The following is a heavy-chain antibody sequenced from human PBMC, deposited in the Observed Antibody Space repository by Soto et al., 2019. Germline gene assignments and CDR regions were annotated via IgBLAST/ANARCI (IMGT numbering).Heavy chain of an antibody. D-gene: IGHD5-12*01. CDR2: ISPYNGNT. Sequence: HVQLVQSGAEVKKPGASLKVSCKASGYTFISYGVSWVRQAPGQGLEWLGWISPYNGNTNYAQKFQGRITMTTDTSTSKVYLGLRSLRTDDTAVYYCARDQTKWLTDAFDIWGQGTMVVVSS. V-gene: IGHV1-18*01. J-gene: IGHJ3*02. CDR1: GYTFISYG. CDR3: ARDQTKWLTDAFDI.